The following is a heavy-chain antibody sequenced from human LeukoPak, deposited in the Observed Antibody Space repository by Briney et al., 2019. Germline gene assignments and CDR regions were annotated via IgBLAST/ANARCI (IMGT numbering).Heavy chain of an antibody. V-gene: IGHV3-30*02. CDR3: AKDPGTTVTSYYYYYGMDV. Sequence: GGSPRLSCAASGFTFSSYGMHRDRQAPGKGLEWVAFIRYDGSNKYYADSVKGRFTISRDNSKNTLYLQMNSLRAEDTAVYYCAKDPGTTVTSYYYYYGMDVWGQGTTVTVPS. CDR1: GFTFSSYG. CDR2: IRYDGSNK. J-gene: IGHJ6*02. D-gene: IGHD4-17*01.